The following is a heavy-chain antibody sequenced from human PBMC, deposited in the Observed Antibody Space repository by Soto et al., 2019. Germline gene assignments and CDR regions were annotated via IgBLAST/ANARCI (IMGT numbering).Heavy chain of an antibody. CDR2: IYPGDSDT. CDR1: GYSFTSYW. CDR3: ARFSVEMPNYYYGMDV. J-gene: IGHJ6*02. Sequence: GESLKISCKGSGYSFTSYWIGWVRQMPGKCLEWMGIIYPGDSDTRYSPSFQGQVTISADKSISTAYLQWSSLKASDTAMYYCARFSVEMPNYYYGMDVWGQGTTVTVSS. D-gene: IGHD1-26*01. V-gene: IGHV5-51*01.